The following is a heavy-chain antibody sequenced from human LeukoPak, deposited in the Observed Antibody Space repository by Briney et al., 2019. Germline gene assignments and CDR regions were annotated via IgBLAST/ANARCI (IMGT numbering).Heavy chain of an antibody. CDR2: INQDGSEK. Sequence: PGGSLRLSCAVSGFSFSSYGMHWVRQAPGKGLEWVANINQDGSEKFYVDSVKGRFTISRDNAKNSLYLQMNSLRAEDTAVYYCARDRWGYSYGGDWGQGTLVTVSS. D-gene: IGHD5-18*01. CDR3: ARDRWGYSYGGD. CDR1: GFSFSSYG. V-gene: IGHV3-7*01. J-gene: IGHJ4*02.